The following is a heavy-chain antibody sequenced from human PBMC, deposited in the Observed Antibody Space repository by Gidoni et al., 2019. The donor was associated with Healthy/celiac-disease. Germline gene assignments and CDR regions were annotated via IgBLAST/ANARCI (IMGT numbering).Heavy chain of an antibody. D-gene: IGHD6-19*01. Sequence: QVQLVQSGSEVKKPGASVTVSCKSSGSTFTSYGISLVRHAPGQGLEWMGWISAYNGNTNYAQKRQGRVTMTTDTSTSTAYMELRSMRSDDTAGYYCARDIASWYSSGWYGVDYWGQGTLVTVSA. V-gene: IGHV1-18*01. CDR3: ARDIASWYSSGWYGVDY. J-gene: IGHJ4*02. CDR2: ISAYNGNT. CDR1: GSTFTSYG.